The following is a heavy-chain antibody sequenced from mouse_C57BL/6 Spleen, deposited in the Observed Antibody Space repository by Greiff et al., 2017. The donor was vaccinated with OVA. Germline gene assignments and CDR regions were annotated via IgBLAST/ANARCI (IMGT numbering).Heavy chain of an antibody. J-gene: IGHJ2*01. Sequence: VQLQQPGAELVKPGASVKLSCKASGYTFTSYWMQWVKQRPGQGLEWIGEIDPSDSYTNYNQKFKGKATLTVDTSSSTAYMQLSSLTSEDSAVYYCARSLYYGNLFDYWGQGTTLTVSS. CDR1: GYTFTSYW. V-gene: IGHV1-50*01. CDR3: ARSLYYGNLFDY. D-gene: IGHD2-1*01. CDR2: IDPSDSYT.